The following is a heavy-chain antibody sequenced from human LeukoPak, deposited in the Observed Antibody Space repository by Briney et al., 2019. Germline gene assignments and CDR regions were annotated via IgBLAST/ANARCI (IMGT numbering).Heavy chain of an antibody. Sequence: SETLSLTCTVSGGSISSYYWSWIRQPPGKGLEWIGYIYYSGSTNYNPSLKSRVTISVDTSKNQFSLKLSSVTAADTAVYYCARDGDATVTTGSAYYYGMDVWDKGTTVTVSS. CDR2: IYYSGST. V-gene: IGHV4-59*01. J-gene: IGHJ6*04. CDR1: GGSISSYY. D-gene: IGHD4-17*01. CDR3: ARDGDATVTTGSAYYYGMDV.